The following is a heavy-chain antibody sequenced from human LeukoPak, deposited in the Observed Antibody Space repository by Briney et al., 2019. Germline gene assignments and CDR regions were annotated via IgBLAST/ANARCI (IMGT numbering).Heavy chain of an antibody. CDR3: ARDGRYNWNYWWFDP. CDR2: IYYHGTT. V-gene: IGHV4-39*07. D-gene: IGHD1-7*01. Sequence: SETLSLTCTVSGGAIFNSNFYWGWFRQSPGKGLEWIASIYYHGTTYYNPALKRRVTISVDTSKNQFSLKVEDVTAADTALYYCARDGRYNWNYWWFDPWGQGTLVIVSS. J-gene: IGHJ5*02. CDR1: GGAIFNSNFY.